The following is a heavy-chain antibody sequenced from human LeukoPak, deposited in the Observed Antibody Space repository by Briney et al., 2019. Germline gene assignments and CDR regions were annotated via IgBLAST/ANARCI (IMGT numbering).Heavy chain of an antibody. CDR3: ARRRRDGYNSNFFDY. CDR1: GDSISTYY. Sequence: SETLSLTCTVSGDSISTYYWSWIRQPPGKGLEWIGEIYHSGSTNYNPSLKSRVTISVDTSKNQFSLKLSSVTAADTAVYYCARRRRDGYNSNFFDYWGQGTLVTVSS. D-gene: IGHD5-24*01. CDR2: IYHSGST. V-gene: IGHV4-59*12. J-gene: IGHJ4*02.